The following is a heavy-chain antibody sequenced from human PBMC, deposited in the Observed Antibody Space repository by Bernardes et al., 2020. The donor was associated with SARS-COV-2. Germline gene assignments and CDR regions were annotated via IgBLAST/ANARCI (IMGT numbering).Heavy chain of an antibody. V-gene: IGHV3-72*01. J-gene: IGHJ4*02. CDR2: IRNKPNGYIT. CDR3: AREEGYLDY. Sequence: GGSLRLSCAASGFTFSDLYMDWVRQAPGKGLEWVGRIRNKPNGYITEYAASVKGRFTISRDDSRNSLFLQMNSLKTEDTVVYYCAREEGYLDYWGQGTLVTVSS. CDR1: GFTFSDLY.